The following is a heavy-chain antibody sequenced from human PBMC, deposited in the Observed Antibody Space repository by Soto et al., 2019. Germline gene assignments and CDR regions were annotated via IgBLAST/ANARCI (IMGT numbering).Heavy chain of an antibody. J-gene: IGHJ3*02. CDR2: ISSDGTNK. D-gene: IGHD3-22*01. V-gene: IGHV3-30-3*01. CDR3: GRVRYNYDSSGYYNAFDI. CDR1: GFSFSLYP. Sequence: GGSLRLSCAASGFSFSLYPLHWVRQAPGKGLEWVAVISSDGTNKDYADSVKGRITISRDNSKNTVYLQMNSLRPEDTAEYYFGRVRYNYDSSGYYNAFDIWGRGTMVTVSS.